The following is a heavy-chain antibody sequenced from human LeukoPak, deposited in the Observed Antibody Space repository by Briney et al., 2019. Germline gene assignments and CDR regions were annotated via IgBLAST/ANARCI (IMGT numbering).Heavy chain of an antibody. CDR2: INHSGST. V-gene: IGHV4-34*01. CDR1: GGSFSGYY. CDR3: ARDRSSPLDLDY. Sequence: SETLSLTCAVYGGSFSGYYWSWIRQPPGKGLEWIGEINHSGSTKYNPSLKSRVTISVDTSKNQFSLKLNSVTAADTAVYYCARDRSSPLDLDYWGQGTLVTVSS. J-gene: IGHJ4*02.